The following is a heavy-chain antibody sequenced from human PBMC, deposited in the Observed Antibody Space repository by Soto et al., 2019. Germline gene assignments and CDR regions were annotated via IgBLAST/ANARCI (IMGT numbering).Heavy chain of an antibody. CDR2: IYYSGST. CDR1: GGSISSYY. J-gene: IGHJ6*03. CDR3: ARGRNGSGSYRYYYYMDV. Sequence: SETLSLTCTVSGGSISSYYWSWIRQPPGKGLEWIGYIYYSGSTNYNPSLKSRVTISVDTSKNQFSLKLSSVTAADTAVYYCARGRNGSGSYRYYYYMDVWGKGTTVTVS. D-gene: IGHD3-10*01. V-gene: IGHV4-59*01.